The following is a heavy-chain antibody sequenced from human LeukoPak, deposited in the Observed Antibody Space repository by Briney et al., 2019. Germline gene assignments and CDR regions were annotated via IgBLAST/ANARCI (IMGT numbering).Heavy chain of an antibody. CDR2: IRYDGSNK. Sequence: PGGSLRLSCAASGFTFSSYGMHWVRQAPGKGLEWVAFIRYDGSNKYYADSVKGRFTISRDNSKNTLYLQMNSLRAEDTAVYYCARDPHYDSSGYYGYWGQGTLVTVSS. CDR1: GFTFSSYG. V-gene: IGHV3-30*02. D-gene: IGHD3-22*01. J-gene: IGHJ4*02. CDR3: ARDPHYDSSGYYGY.